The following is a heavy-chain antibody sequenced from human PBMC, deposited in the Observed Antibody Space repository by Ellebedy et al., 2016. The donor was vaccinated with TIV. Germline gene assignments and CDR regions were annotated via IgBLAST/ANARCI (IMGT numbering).Heavy chain of an antibody. CDR3: ARAVGDHIAAAGTYYYYYMDV. V-gene: IGHV1-18*04. J-gene: IGHJ6*03. D-gene: IGHD6-13*01. Sequence: ASVKVSXXASGYTFTGYYMHWVRQAPGQGLEWMGWISAYNGNTNYAQKLQGRVTMTTDTSTSTAYMELRSLRSDDTAVYYCARAVGDHIAAAGTYYYYYMDVWGKGTTVTVSS. CDR1: GYTFTGYY. CDR2: ISAYNGNT.